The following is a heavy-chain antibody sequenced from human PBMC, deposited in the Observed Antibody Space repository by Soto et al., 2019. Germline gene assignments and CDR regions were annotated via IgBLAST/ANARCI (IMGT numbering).Heavy chain of an antibody. J-gene: IGHJ4*02. CDR2: ISADGSGT. Sequence: PGGSLRLSCATPGFTFSSYFMHWVRQAPGKGLVWVSRISADGSGTIYADSVKGRFTISRDNAKNTLYLQMNSLRAEDTAVYYCANYGSGIPFWGQGTLVTVSS. D-gene: IGHD3-10*01. V-gene: IGHV3-74*01. CDR1: GFTFSSYF. CDR3: ANYGSGIPF.